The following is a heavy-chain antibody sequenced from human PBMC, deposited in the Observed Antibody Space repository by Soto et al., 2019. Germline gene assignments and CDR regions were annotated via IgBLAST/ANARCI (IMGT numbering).Heavy chain of an antibody. CDR1: GFTVSSNY. D-gene: IGHD3-22*01. V-gene: IGHV3-66*01. Sequence: PGGSLRLSCAASGFTVSSNYMSWVRQAPGKGLEWVSVIYSGGSTYYADSVKGRFTISRDNSKNTLYLQMNSLRAEDTAVYYCARDTYYYDSRGYFRPRNLYGMDGWGQGTTVTVSS. J-gene: IGHJ6*02. CDR3: ARDTYYYDSRGYFRPRNLYGMDG. CDR2: IYSGGST.